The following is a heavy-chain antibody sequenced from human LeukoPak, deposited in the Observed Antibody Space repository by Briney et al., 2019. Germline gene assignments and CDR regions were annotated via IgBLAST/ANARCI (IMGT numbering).Heavy chain of an antibody. CDR1: GASFSDSY. J-gene: IGHJ4*02. CDR2: INNSGST. D-gene: IGHD3-16*01. CDR3: ARGRYGPRLGN. Sequence: SETLSLTCAVYGASFSDSYWSWIRQSPEKGLEWIGEINNSGSTSYNPSLNSRVIMSVDRSKNQFSLRLTSVTAADTAVYYCARGRYGPRLGNWGQGTLVTVSS. V-gene: IGHV4-34*01.